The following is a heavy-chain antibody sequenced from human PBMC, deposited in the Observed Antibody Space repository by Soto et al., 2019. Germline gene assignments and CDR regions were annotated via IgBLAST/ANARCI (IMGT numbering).Heavy chain of an antibody. CDR2: IYYSGST. Sequence: PSETRSLTYTVSGGSISSYYWSWIRQPPGKGLEWIGYIYYSGSTNYNPSLKSRVTISVDTSKNQFSLKLSSVTAADTAVYYCARDSSGWSGFDYWGQGTLVTVSS. CDR3: ARDSSGWSGFDY. D-gene: IGHD6-19*01. V-gene: IGHV4-59*01. CDR1: GGSISSYY. J-gene: IGHJ4*02.